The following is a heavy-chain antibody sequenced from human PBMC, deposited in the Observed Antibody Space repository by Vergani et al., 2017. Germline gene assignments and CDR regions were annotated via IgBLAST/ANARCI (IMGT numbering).Heavy chain of an antibody. J-gene: IGHJ6*02. CDR1: GFTFSSYA. CDR3: ARDGSRTAAAHYYYYGMDV. V-gene: IGHV3-30-3*01. D-gene: IGHD6-13*01. CDR2: ISYDGSNK. Sequence: QVQLVESGGGVVQPGRSLRLSCAASGFTFSSYAMHWVRQAPGKGLEWVAVISYDGSNKYYADSVKGRFTISRDNSKNTLYLQMNSLRAEDTAVYYCARDGSRTAAAHYYYYGMDVWGQGTTVTVSS.